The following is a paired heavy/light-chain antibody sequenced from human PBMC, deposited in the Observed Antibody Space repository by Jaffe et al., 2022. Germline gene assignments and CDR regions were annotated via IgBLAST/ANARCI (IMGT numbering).Heavy chain of an antibody. D-gene: IGHD2-2*01. CDR2: IKQDGSEK. CDR3: ARCNLGWDIVVVPADRHFDY. J-gene: IGHJ4*02. V-gene: IGHV3-7*05. Sequence: EVQLVESGGGLVQPGGSLRLSCAASGFTFSSYWMSWVRQAPGKGLEWVANIKQDGSEKYYVDSVKGRFTISRDNAKNSLYLQMNSLRAEDTAVYYCARCNLGWDIVVVPADRHFDYWGQGTLVTVSS. CDR1: GFTFSSYW.
Light chain of an antibody. J-gene: IGLJ2*01. Sequence: SYELTQPPSVSVSPGQTARITCSGDALPKQYAYWYQQKPGQAPVLVIYKDSERPSGIPERFSGSSSGTTVTLTISGVQAEDEADYYCQSADSSGTYRGVFGGGTKLTVL. CDR1: ALPKQY. CDR3: QSADSSGTYRGV. V-gene: IGLV3-25*03. CDR2: KDS.